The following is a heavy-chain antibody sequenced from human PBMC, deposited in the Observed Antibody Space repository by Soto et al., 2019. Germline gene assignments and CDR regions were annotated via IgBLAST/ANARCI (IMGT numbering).Heavy chain of an antibody. Sequence: SETLSLTCTVSGGSISSDYWSWIRKPQGKGLEWIGYIYYSGSTNYNPSLKSRVTISVDTSKNQFSLKLSSVTAADTAVYYCAIEVVVAAGEMGPVNAFDMWVRWTLVT. CDR1: GGSISSDY. D-gene: IGHD2-15*01. J-gene: IGHJ3*02. CDR3: AIEVVVAAGEMGPVNAFDM. V-gene: IGHV4-59*01. CDR2: IYYSGST.